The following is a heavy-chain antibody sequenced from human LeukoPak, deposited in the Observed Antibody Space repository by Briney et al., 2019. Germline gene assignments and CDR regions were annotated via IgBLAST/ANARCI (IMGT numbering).Heavy chain of an antibody. CDR3: ARYTTKLDY. D-gene: IGHD1-26*01. J-gene: IGHJ4*02. CDR2: INPDTGDT. Sequence: GASVKVSCKASGYTFTNYFMHWVRQAPGQGLEWMGWINPDTGDTNYAQKFHGRVTMSRDTSISTAYMELSRLRSDDTAVYYCARYTTKLDYWGQGTLVTVSS. V-gene: IGHV1-2*02. CDR1: GYTFTNYF.